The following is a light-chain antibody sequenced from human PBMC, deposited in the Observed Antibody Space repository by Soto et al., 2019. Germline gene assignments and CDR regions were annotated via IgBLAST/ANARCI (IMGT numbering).Light chain of an antibody. CDR1: QSISTY. CDR2: AAS. J-gene: IGKJ5*01. CDR3: QQGYNSPIT. Sequence: DIQMTQSPSSLSASVGDRATITCRASQSISTYLNWYQQKPGKAPKLLIYAASSLQSGVPSRFSGSGSGTDFTLTISSLQPEDFATYYCQQGYNSPITFGQGTRLEI. V-gene: IGKV1-39*01.